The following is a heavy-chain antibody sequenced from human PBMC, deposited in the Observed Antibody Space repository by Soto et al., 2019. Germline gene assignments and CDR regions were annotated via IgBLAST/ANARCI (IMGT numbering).Heavy chain of an antibody. J-gene: IGHJ2*01. CDR2: IFFGGST. V-gene: IGHV4-39*01. D-gene: IGHD3-10*01. CDR1: GGSISSSSYY. Sequence: KPSETLSLTCTVSGGSISSSSYYWGWIRQPPGKGLEWIGNIFFGGSTYYNSSLKSRVTISVDTSRNQFSLTLHSVTAADTAVYFCARQRGTMVRGIIPRYFDLWGRGTLVT. CDR3: ARQRGTMVRGIIPRYFDL.